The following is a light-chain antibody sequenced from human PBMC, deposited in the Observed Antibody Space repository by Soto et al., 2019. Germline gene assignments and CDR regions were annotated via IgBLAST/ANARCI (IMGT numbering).Light chain of an antibody. Sequence: EIVLTQSPGTLSLSPGESATLSCKASESVYINSFAWYYQKPGQPPRLLIYGASTRATGIPDRFSGSGSGTDFLLSINRLEVEDSGMYYCQQYGASPFTSGPGTRVDIK. J-gene: IGKJ3*01. CDR1: ESVYINS. CDR2: GAS. V-gene: IGKV3-20*01. CDR3: QQYGASPFT.